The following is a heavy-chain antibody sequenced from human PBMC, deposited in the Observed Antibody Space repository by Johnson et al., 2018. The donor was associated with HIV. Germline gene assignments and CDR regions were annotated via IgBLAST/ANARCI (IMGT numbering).Heavy chain of an antibody. V-gene: IGHV3-33*06. CDR2: IWYDGSNK. Sequence: QMLLVESGGGVVQTGRSLRLSCAASGFTFSSYGMHWVRQAPGKGLEWVAVIWYDGSNKYYADSVKGRFTISRDNSKNTLYLQMNSLRAEDTAVYYCAKVAVPYEDDAFDIWGQGTMVTVSS. CDR3: AKVAVPYEDDAFDI. CDR1: GFTFSSYG. J-gene: IGHJ3*02. D-gene: IGHD6-19*01.